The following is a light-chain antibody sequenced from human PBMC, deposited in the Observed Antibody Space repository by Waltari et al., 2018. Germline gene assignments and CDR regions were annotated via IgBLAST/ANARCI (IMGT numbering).Light chain of an antibody. CDR1: QGISSW. Sequence: DIQMTQSPSSVSASVGDRVTITCRASQGISSWLAWYQHKPGKVPKLLITAASSLQSGVPSRFSGSGSVTDFTLIISSLQPEDFATYYCQQADSFPITFGQGTRLEIK. CDR2: AAS. V-gene: IGKV1D-12*01. J-gene: IGKJ5*01. CDR3: QQADSFPIT.